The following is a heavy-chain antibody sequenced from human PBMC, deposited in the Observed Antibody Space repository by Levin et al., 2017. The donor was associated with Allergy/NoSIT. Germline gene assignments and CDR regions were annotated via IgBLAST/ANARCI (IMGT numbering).Heavy chain of an antibody. CDR2: IYYSGST. CDR3: ARVPNWNYYFDY. Sequence: PSETLSLTCTVSGGSISSYYWSWTRQPPGKGLEWIGYIYYSGSTNYNPSLKSRGTISVDTSKNQFSLNLSSVTAARTALYYFARVPNWNYYFDYWGQGTLVTVST. J-gene: IGHJ4*02. CDR1: GGSISSYY. D-gene: IGHD1-1*01. V-gene: IGHV4-59*01.